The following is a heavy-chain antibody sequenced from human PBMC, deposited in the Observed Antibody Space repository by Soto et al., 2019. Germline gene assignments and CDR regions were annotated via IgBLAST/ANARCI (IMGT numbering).Heavy chain of an antibody. CDR3: ARARGVAAAGAGPRYEYFQH. D-gene: IGHD6-13*01. CDR2: ISAYNGNT. Sequence: QVQLVQSGAEVKKPGASVKVSCKASGYTFTSYGISWVRQAPGQGLEWMGWISAYNGNTNYAQKLQGRVTMTTDTSTSTAYMELRSPRSDDTAVYYCARARGVAAAGAGPRYEYFQHWGQGTLVTVSS. V-gene: IGHV1-18*01. J-gene: IGHJ1*01. CDR1: GYTFTSYG.